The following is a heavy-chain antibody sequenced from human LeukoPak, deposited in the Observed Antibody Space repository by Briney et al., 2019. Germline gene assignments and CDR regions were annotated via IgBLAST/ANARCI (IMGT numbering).Heavy chain of an antibody. CDR1: GFSFSMYS. V-gene: IGHV3-64*01. CDR3: ARVEGYGYYGL. J-gene: IGHJ2*01. Sequence: EGSLRLSCAASGFSFSMYSMHWVRQAPGKGLEYVSAIDPNGGSTYYANSVKGRFTVSRDNSRNTLYLQMGSLTAEDMAVYYCARVEGYGYYGLWGRGTLLTVFS. D-gene: IGHD2-15*01. CDR2: IDPNGGST.